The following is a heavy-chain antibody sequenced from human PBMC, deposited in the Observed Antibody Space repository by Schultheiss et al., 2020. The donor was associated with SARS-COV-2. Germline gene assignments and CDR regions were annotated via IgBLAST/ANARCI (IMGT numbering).Heavy chain of an antibody. CDR3: ARSEFWRNYYYYGMDV. D-gene: IGHD3/OR15-3a*01. CDR1: GGSISSSSYY. J-gene: IGHJ6*02. V-gene: IGHV4-39*07. Sequence: SQTLSLTCTVSGGSISSSSYYWSWIRQPPGKGLEWIGEINHSGSTNYNPSLKSRVTISVDTSKNQFSLKLSSVTAADTAVYYCARSEFWRNYYYYGMDVWGQGTTVTVSS. CDR2: INHSGST.